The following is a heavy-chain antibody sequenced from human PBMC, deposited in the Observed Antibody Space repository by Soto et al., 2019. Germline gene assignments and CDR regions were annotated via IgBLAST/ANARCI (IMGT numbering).Heavy chain of an antibody. CDR3: AREGYYYGSGRGGMDV. V-gene: IGHV4-34*01. Sequence: QVQLQQWGAGLLKPSETLSLTCAVYGGSFSGYYWSWIRQPPGKGLEWIGEINHSGSTNYNPSLKRRVTIPVDTSKHQFSRKLRSVTAADTAVYYCAREGYYYGSGRGGMDVWGQGTTVTVSS. CDR1: GGSFSGYY. J-gene: IGHJ6*02. CDR2: INHSGST. D-gene: IGHD3-10*01.